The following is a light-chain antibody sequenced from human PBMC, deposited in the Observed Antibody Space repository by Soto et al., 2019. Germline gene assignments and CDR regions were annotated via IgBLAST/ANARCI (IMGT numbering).Light chain of an antibody. CDR1: QSVSSNH. Sequence: EIVLTQSPGSLSLSPRERATLSCRASQSVSSNHLAWYQQKPGQAPRLLIYGASRRATGIPDRLSGSGSGTDFTLTISRLEPEDFAVYYCQQYGSSTYTFGQGTKVEIK. J-gene: IGKJ2*01. CDR2: GAS. CDR3: QQYGSSTYT. V-gene: IGKV3-20*01.